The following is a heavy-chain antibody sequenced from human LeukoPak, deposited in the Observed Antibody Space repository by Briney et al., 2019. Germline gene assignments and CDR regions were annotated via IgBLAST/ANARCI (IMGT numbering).Heavy chain of an antibody. J-gene: IGHJ4*02. V-gene: IGHV4-39*02. D-gene: IGHD5-24*01. CDR2: TCNSGSA. Sequence: PSETLSLTCTVSSGSITIGSYHWGWIRQSRGEGLEWFGNTCNSGSAYYRASLQSRVTISGDTSKKKFSLKLTSVTAADTAVYYCARDRDGYADSFDYWGQGTLVTVSS. CDR1: SGSITIGSYH. CDR3: ARDRDGYADSFDY.